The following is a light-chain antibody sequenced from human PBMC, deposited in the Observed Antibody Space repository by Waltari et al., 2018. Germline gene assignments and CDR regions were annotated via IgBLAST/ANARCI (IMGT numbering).Light chain of an antibody. CDR1: QDISSR. Sequence: DIQMTQSPSFVSASVGDRVTITCRASQDISSRLAWYQQKPGKAPKLLIYTASTLQSGVPSRFSGSGSGTEFTLIITTLQPEDFATYFCLQAYSFPRTFGQGTKLEIK. CDR2: TAS. J-gene: IGKJ2*01. V-gene: IGKV1-12*01. CDR3: LQAYSFPRT.